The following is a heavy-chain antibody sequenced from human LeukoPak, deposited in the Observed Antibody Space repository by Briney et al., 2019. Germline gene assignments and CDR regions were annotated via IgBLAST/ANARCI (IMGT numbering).Heavy chain of an antibody. D-gene: IGHD5-24*01. CDR2: VYSSGST. V-gene: IGHV4-4*07. Sequence: SETLSLTCTVSGDSISNFYWSWIRQPAEKGLEWIGRVYSSGSTNYNPSLKSRVTISVDTSKNRFSLKLSSVTAADTAVYYCAGRLWRRDGYNLSAFDIWGQGTMVTVSS. CDR3: AGRLWRRDGYNLSAFDI. J-gene: IGHJ3*02. CDR1: GDSISNFY.